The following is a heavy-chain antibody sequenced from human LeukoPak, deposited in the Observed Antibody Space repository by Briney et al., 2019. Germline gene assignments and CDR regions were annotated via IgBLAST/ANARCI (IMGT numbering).Heavy chain of an antibody. CDR1: GFSFSTYA. J-gene: IGHJ4*02. CDR3: ARDQWRLFDY. Sequence: GGSLRLSCAASGFSFSTYAMSWVRQAPGKGLEWVSLLTGSGGRTYYADSVKGRFTISRDNAKNLLYLQMNSLRAEDTAVYYCARDQWRLFDYWGQGTLVTVSS. V-gene: IGHV3-23*01. D-gene: IGHD2-21*02. CDR2: LTGSGGRT.